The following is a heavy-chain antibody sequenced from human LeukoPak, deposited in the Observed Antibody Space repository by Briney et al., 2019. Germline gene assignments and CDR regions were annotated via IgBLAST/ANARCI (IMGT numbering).Heavy chain of an antibody. CDR3: AREGDSRWGELSP. Sequence: GGSLRLSCAASGFTFSTYAIHWVRQAPGKGLEWVAVIWFDGSEQYYADSVKGRFIISRDNTKSTSNLQLNSLRAEDTAVYYCAREGDSRWGELSPWGQGTLVTVSS. V-gene: IGHV3-33*01. J-gene: IGHJ1*01. CDR2: IWFDGSEQ. CDR1: GFTFSTYA. D-gene: IGHD3-16*02.